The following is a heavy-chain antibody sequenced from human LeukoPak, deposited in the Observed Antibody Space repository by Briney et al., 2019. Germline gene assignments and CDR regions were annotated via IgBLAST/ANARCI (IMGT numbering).Heavy chain of an antibody. Sequence: PGGSLRLSCAASTFSFSEYPMGWVRQAPGEGLEWVANIKADGSEKNYVDSVKGRFTISRGNARNSLYLQMNSLRAEDTAVYYCASILWWDIGFDYWGQGTLVSVSS. CDR3: ASILWWDIGFDY. CDR1: TFSFSEYP. CDR2: IKADGSEK. D-gene: IGHD2-21*01. V-gene: IGHV3-7*01. J-gene: IGHJ4*02.